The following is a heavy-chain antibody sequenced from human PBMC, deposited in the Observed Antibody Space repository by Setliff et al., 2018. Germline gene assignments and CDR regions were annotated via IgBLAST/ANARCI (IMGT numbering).Heavy chain of an antibody. CDR3: ARRGERFFNWFDP. J-gene: IGHJ5*02. Sequence: RGESLKISCKGSGYSFSNSWIGWVRQMPGKGLEWMGTIYPGNADTRYSPSFQGQVTISTDTSINTAFLPWNNLKASDTAVYYCARRGERFFNWFDPWGQGTLVTVSS. V-gene: IGHV5-51*01. D-gene: IGHD2-21*01. CDR1: GYSFSNSW. CDR2: IYPGNADT.